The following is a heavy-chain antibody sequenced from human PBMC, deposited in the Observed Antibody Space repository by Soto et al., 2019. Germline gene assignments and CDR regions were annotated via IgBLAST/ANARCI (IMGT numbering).Heavy chain of an antibody. Sequence: ASVKVSCKASGYTFTSYAMHWVRQAPGQRLEWMGRINAGNGNTKYSQKFQGRVTITRVTSASTAYMELSSLRSEDTAVYYCARDNIVLMVYAPDDNNWFDPWGQGTLVTVSS. V-gene: IGHV1-3*01. CDR3: ARDNIVLMVYAPDDNNWFDP. D-gene: IGHD2-8*01. CDR1: GYTFTSYA. CDR2: INAGNGNT. J-gene: IGHJ5*02.